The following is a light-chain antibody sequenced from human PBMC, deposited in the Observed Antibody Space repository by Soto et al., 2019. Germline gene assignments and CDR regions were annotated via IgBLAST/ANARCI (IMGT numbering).Light chain of an antibody. CDR3: QQYNNWPRK. CDR2: GAG. J-gene: IGKJ1*01. CDR1: QSVIKN. V-gene: IGKV3-15*01. Sequence: IVLTHSPGSLSLSPWERATLSFRSSQSVIKNYLAWYQQKPGQPPRLLIYGAGTRATGIPARFSGSGSGTEFTLTISSLQSEDFAVYYCQQYNNWPRKFGQGTKVDIK.